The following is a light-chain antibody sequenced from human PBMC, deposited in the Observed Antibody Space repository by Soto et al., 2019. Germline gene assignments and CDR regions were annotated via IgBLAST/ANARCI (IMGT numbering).Light chain of an antibody. J-gene: IGKJ1*01. CDR3: QQYGSSPRT. CDR1: QSIDRW. Sequence: SQMTQSPASLSASVGDRVTITCRASQSIDRWLAWYQQRPGKAPKILIYHASSLETGVPDRFSGSGSGTDFTLTISRMEPEDFAVYCCQQYGSSPRTFGQGTKVDIK. CDR2: HAS. V-gene: IGKV1-5*01.